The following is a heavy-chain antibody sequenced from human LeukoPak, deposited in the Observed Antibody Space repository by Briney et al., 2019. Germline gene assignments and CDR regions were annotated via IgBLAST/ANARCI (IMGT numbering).Heavy chain of an antibody. J-gene: IGHJ4*02. CDR3: ARAISAMVADN. D-gene: IGHD5-18*01. CDR1: GFTFSTYG. CDR2: IRYDGGSK. Sequence: PGRSLRLSCAASGFTFSTYGMHWVRQAPGKGLEWVAVIRYDGGSKNYGDSVKGRFTISRDNSKNTLYLQMNSLRAEDTAVYYCARAISAMVADNWGQGTLVTVSS. V-gene: IGHV3-33*01.